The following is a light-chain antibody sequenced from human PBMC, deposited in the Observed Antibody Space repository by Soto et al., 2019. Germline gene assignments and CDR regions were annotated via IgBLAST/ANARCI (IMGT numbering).Light chain of an antibody. CDR1: SSNVGVQT. Sequence: QSVLTQPPSASGAPGQKVTISCSGSSSNVGVQTVCWFQHLPGTAPRLLVYNNHQRPSGVPDRFSGSKSGTSASLAISGLQSEDEADYYCAAWDDSLNGRVFGTGTKVTVL. J-gene: IGLJ1*01. CDR3: AAWDDSLNGRV. V-gene: IGLV1-44*01. CDR2: NNH.